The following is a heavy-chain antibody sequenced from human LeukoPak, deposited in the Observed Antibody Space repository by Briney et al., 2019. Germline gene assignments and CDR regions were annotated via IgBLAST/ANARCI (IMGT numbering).Heavy chain of an antibody. CDR1: GFTVSSNY. V-gene: IGHV3-53*01. D-gene: IGHD6-6*01. J-gene: IGHJ4*02. Sequence: GESLGLSCAASGFTVSSNYMSWVRQAPGKGLEWVSVIYSGGSTYYADSVKGRFTISRDNSKNTLYLQMNSLRAEDTAVYYCARPSRGAGLDYWGQGTLVTVSS. CDR3: ARPSRGAGLDY. CDR2: IYSGGST.